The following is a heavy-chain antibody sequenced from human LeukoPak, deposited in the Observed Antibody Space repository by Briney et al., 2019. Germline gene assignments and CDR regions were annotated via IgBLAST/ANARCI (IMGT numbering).Heavy chain of an antibody. D-gene: IGHD6-19*01. Sequence: SETLSLTCAVSGYSISSGYYWGWIRQPPGKGLEWIRSIYHSGSTYYNPSLKSRVTISVDTSKNQFSLKLSSVTAADTAVYYCARDPVYSGWYAERAFDIWGQGTMVTVSS. CDR3: ARDPVYSGWYAERAFDI. J-gene: IGHJ3*02. V-gene: IGHV4-38-2*02. CDR2: IYHSGST. CDR1: GYSISSGYY.